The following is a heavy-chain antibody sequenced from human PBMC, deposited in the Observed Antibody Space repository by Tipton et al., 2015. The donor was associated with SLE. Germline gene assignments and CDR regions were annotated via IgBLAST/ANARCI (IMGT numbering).Heavy chain of an antibody. CDR2: ISGSGGST. CDR1: GFTFSDYY. J-gene: IGHJ4*02. CDR3: AKDPEEGAPSGSTD. D-gene: IGHD1-26*01. Sequence: SLRLSCAASGFTFSDYYMSWVRQAPGKGLEWVSAISGSGGSTYYADSVKGRFTISRDNSKNTLYLQMNSLRAEDTAVYYCAKDPEEGAPSGSTDWGQGTLVTVSS. V-gene: IGHV3-23*01.